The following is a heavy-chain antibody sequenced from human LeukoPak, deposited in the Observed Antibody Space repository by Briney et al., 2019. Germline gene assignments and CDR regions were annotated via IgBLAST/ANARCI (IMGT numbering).Heavy chain of an antibody. J-gene: IGHJ5*02. V-gene: IGHV4-59*01. Sequence: SETLSLTCTVSGGSISSYYWSWLRQPPGKGLEWIGYIYYSGSTNYNPSLKSRVTISVDTSKNQFSLKLSSVTAADTAVYYCASYSSSWYWFDPWGQGTLVTVSS. CDR3: ASYSSSWYWFDP. D-gene: IGHD6-13*01. CDR1: GGSISSYY. CDR2: IYYSGST.